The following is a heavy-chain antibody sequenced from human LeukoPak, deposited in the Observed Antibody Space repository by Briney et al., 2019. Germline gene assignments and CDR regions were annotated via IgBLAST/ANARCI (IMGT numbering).Heavy chain of an antibody. CDR1: GFTFSSYG. CDR3: AKDGVLPVAGLDY. J-gene: IGHJ4*02. Sequence: GGSLRLSCAASGFTFSSYGMHWVRQAPGKGLEWVAVISYDGSNKYYADSVKGRFTISRDNSKNTLYLQMNSLRAEDTAVYYCAKDGVLPVAGLDYWGQGTLVTVSS. V-gene: IGHV3-30*18. D-gene: IGHD6-19*01. CDR2: ISYDGSNK.